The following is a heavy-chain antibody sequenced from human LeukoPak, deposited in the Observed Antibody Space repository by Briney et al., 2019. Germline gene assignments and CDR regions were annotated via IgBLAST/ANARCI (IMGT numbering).Heavy chain of an antibody. CDR2: TIPILGIA. CDR1: GGTFSSYA. CDR3: ARVLYYYDSSGLDY. V-gene: IGHV1-69*04. Sequence: GASVKVSCKASGGTFSSYAISWVRQAPGQGLEWMGRTIPILGIANYAQKFQGRVTITADKSTSTAYMELSSLRSEDTAVYYCARVLYYYDSSGLDYWGQGTLVTVSS. D-gene: IGHD3-22*01. J-gene: IGHJ4*02.